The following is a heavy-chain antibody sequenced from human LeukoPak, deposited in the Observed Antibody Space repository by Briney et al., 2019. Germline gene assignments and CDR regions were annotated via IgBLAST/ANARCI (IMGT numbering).Heavy chain of an antibody. J-gene: IGHJ4*02. Sequence: GASVKVFCKASGYTFTSYYMHWVRQAPGQGLEWMGIINPSGGSTSYAQKFQGRVTMTRDTSTSTVYMELSSLRSEDTAVYYCARDHPIAAAGTGPFDYWGQGTLVTVSS. CDR2: INPSGGST. D-gene: IGHD6-13*01. V-gene: IGHV1-46*01. CDR3: ARDHPIAAAGTGPFDY. CDR1: GYTFTSYY.